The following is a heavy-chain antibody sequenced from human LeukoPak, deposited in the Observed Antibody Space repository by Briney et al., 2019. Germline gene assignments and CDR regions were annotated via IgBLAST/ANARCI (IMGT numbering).Heavy chain of an antibody. CDR3: ARFIAAPYYFLH. D-gene: IGHD6-13*01. CDR2: ISNSSSTI. Sequence: PGGSVRLSCAASGFTLSRYSMKWVRQAPGKGREWVSYISNSSSTIYHTHPVKARFTIYIDNAKNSLYLQMNSLRAEDTAVYYCARFIAAPYYFLHWGRGTLVPVSS. V-gene: IGHV3-48*04. J-gene: IGHJ4*02. CDR1: GFTLSRYS.